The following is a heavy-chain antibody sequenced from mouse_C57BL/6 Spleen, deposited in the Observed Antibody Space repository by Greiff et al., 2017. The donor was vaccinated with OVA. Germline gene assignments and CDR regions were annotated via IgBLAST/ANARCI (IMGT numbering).Heavy chain of an antibody. V-gene: IGHV1-15*01. CDR3: TKGDYGWSFDV. D-gene: IGHD1-1*01. J-gene: IGHJ1*03. CDR2: IDPETGGT. Sequence: VQLQQSGAELVRPGASVTLSCKASGYTFTDYEMHWVKQTPVHGLEWIGAIDPETGGTAYNQKFKGKAILTADKSSSTAYMELRSLTSEDSAVYYCTKGDYGWSFDVWGTGTTVTVSS. CDR1: GYTFTDYE.